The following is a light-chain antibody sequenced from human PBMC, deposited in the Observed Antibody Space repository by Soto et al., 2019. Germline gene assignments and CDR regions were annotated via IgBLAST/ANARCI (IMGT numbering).Light chain of an antibody. J-gene: IGKJ4*01. CDR1: QSLLHASNNKNY. V-gene: IGKV4-1*01. CDR3: QQYYSTPPT. CDR2: WAS. Sequence: DIVMTQSPDSLAVSLGERATINCKSSQSLLHASNNKNYLAWHQQKPGQPPKLLINWASTRESGVPDRFSGSGSGTDFTLTISSLQAEDVAVYYCQQYYSTPPTFGGGTKVEIK.